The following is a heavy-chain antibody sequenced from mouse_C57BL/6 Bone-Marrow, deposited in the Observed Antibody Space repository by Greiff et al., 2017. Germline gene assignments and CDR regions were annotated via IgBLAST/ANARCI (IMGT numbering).Heavy chain of an antibody. CDR2: IWSGGST. CDR1: GFSLTSYG. J-gene: IGHJ3*01. V-gene: IGHV2-2*01. Sequence: QVQLKESGPGLVQPSQSLSITCTVSGFSLTSYGVHWVRQSPGKGLEWRGVIWSGGSTDYNAAFISRLSISKDNSKSQVFFKMNSLQADDTAIYYCARGMMVTTGAWFAYWGQGTLVTVSA. CDR3: ARGMMVTTGAWFAY. D-gene: IGHD2-3*01.